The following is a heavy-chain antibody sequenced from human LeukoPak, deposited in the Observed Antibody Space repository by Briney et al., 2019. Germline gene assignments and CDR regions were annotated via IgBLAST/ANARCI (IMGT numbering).Heavy chain of an antibody. CDR3: ARGGRANGVYDAFDI. CDR2: ISSSSGNI. Sequence: GGSLRLSCAASGFTFSSYSMNWVRQAPGKGLEWVSYISSSSGNIYYADSVKGRFTISRDNAKTSLYLQMNSLRAEDTALYYCARGGRANGVYDAFDIWGQGTIVTVSS. D-gene: IGHD2-8*01. J-gene: IGHJ3*02. CDR1: GFTFSSYS. V-gene: IGHV3-48*04.